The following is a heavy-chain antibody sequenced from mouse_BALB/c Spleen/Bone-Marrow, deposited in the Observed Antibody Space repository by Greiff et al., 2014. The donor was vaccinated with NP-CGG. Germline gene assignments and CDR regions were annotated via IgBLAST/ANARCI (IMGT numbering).Heavy chain of an antibody. CDR1: GYTFTNYY. CDR3: TTLGRFAY. CDR2: INPSNGGT. D-gene: IGHD4-1*01. Sequence: QVHVKQSGAELVKPGVSVKLSCKASGYTFTNYYMYWVKQRPGQDLEWIGEINPSNGGTNFNEKFKSKATLTVDKSSSTAYMQXXSLXSEDSAVYYCTTLGRFAYWGQGTLVTVSA. J-gene: IGHJ3*01. V-gene: IGHV1S81*02.